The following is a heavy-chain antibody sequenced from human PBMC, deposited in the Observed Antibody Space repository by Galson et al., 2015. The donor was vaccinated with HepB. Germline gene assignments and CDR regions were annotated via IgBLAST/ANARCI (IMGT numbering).Heavy chain of an antibody. J-gene: IGHJ4*02. CDR3: ARGGVCGSTSCREWYFDY. D-gene: IGHD2-2*01. CDR2: ISYDGSNK. CDR1: GFTFSSYA. Sequence: SLRLSCAASGFTFSSYAMHWVRQAPGKGLEWVAVISYDGSNKYYADSVKGRFTISRDNSKNTLYLQMNSLRAEDTAVYYCARGGVCGSTSCREWYFDYWGQGTLVTVSS. V-gene: IGHV3-30-3*01.